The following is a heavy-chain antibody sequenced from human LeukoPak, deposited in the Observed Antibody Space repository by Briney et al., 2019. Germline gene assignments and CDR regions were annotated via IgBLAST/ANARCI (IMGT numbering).Heavy chain of an antibody. CDR1: GYTFTGHY. Sequence: ASVKVSCKASGYTFTGHYMHWVRQAPGQGLEWMGWINPNSGGTNYAQKFQGRVTMTRDTSISTAYMELSRLRSDDTAVYYCARDPQYYDILTGSSYAFDIWGQGTMVTVSS. V-gene: IGHV1-2*02. J-gene: IGHJ3*02. CDR2: INPNSGGT. D-gene: IGHD3-9*01. CDR3: ARDPQYYDILTGSSYAFDI.